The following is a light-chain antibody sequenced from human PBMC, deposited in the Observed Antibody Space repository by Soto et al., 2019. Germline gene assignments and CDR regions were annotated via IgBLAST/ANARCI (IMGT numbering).Light chain of an antibody. CDR3: QQYNSYSEA. CDR2: AAS. Sequence: DIQMTQSPSSLSASVGDRVTITCRASQSISSYLNWYQQIPGKAPMLLIYAASTLQSGVPSRFSGSGSGTEFTLTISSLQPDDFATYYCQQYNSYSEAFGQGTKVDIK. J-gene: IGKJ1*01. V-gene: IGKV1-39*01. CDR1: QSISSY.